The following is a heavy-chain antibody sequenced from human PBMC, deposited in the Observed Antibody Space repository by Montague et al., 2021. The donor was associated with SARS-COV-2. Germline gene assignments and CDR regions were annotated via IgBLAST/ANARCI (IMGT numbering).Heavy chain of an antibody. CDR1: GFSLSTSGMC. V-gene: IGHV2-70*11. D-gene: IGHD3-10*01. Sequence: ALVKPTQTLTLTCTFSGFSLSTSGMCVSWIRQPPGKALEWLARIDWDDDKYYSTSLKTRLTISKDTSKNQVVLTMTNMDPVDTATYYCARTAGTDYTGYYYYAMDVRGQGTTVTVSS. CDR2: IDWDDDK. CDR3: ARTAGTDYTGYYYYAMDV. J-gene: IGHJ6*02.